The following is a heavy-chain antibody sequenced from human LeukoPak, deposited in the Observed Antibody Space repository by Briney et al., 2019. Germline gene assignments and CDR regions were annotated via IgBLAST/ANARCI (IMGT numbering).Heavy chain of an antibody. Sequence: PSETLSLTCTVSGGSISSGGYYWSWIRQPPGKGLEWIGYIYYSGSTNYNPSLKSRVTISVDTSKNQFSLKLSSVTAADTAVYYCARWGYDFWSGYYADYWGQGTLVTVSS. V-gene: IGHV4-61*08. D-gene: IGHD3-3*01. CDR3: ARWGYDFWSGYYADY. CDR2: IYYSGST. CDR1: GGSISSGGYY. J-gene: IGHJ4*02.